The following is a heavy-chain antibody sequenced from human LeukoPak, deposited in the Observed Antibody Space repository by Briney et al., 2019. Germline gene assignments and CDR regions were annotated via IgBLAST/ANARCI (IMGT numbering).Heavy chain of an antibody. D-gene: IGHD5-18*01. Sequence: SSETQSLTCTVSGGSISTYYWTWIRQPPGKGLEWIGYIYYSGSTNYNPSLKSRVTMSVDTSKNQFSLKLNSVTAADTAVYYCARDRLGLPVDYWGRGTLVTVSS. CDR2: IYYSGST. J-gene: IGHJ4*02. CDR1: GGSISTYY. V-gene: IGHV4-59*01. CDR3: ARDRLGLPVDY.